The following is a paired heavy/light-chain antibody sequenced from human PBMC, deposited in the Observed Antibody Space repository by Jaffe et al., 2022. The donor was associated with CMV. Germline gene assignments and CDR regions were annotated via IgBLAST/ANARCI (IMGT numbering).Light chain of an antibody. J-gene: IGLJ3*02. Sequence: QSVLTQSPSVSAAPGQRVTISCSGSRSNIGRFPVSWYQQLPGTAPKVLTYDDDKRPSGIPDRFSASKSGTSATLAITGLQTGDEADYFCGTWDDSLSALLFGGGTKLTVL. CDR1: RSNIGRFP. V-gene: IGLV1-51*01. CDR2: DDD. CDR3: GTWDDSLSALL.
Heavy chain of an antibody. Sequence: QPELRESGPKVVKSSETLALTCSVSGGAFNSYSWTWIRQSAAKGLEWIGRVYSDGNTHYTASLAGRVTMSVDTSRRQFSLNVTSVTAADTALYFCVGRNILTGRDYWGQGTLVTVSS. V-gene: IGHV4-4*07. CDR1: GGAFNSYS. D-gene: IGHD3-9*01. CDR2: VYSDGNT. J-gene: IGHJ4*02. CDR3: VGRNILTGRDY.